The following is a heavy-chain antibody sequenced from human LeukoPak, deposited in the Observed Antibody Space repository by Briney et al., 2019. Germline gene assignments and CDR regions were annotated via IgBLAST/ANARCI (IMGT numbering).Heavy chain of an antibody. D-gene: IGHD6-19*01. Sequence: GGSLRLFRGSCGFIFRRYSMHGVRQARGKGLEGVAVISYDGSNKYCADSLKDRFTISRDNHKHTLYRPEDSTRDEEAPVYLRARGTYMGIAVAGHCFDYWCQGTLVTVSS. CDR1: GFIFRRYS. CDR2: ISYDGSNK. CDR3: ARGTYMGIAVAGHCFDY. V-gene: IGHV3-30*04. J-gene: IGHJ4*02.